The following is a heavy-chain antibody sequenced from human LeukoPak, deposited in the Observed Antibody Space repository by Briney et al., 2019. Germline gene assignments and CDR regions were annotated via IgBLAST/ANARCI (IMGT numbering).Heavy chain of an antibody. V-gene: IGHV4-59*11. CDR3: ARLLDNDSSGDPDTFDM. CDR2: IYYGVRS. Sequence: SETLSLTCTVSGGSISSHYWSWIRQSPGKGLEWIGFIYYGVRSRYNPSLQSRVTISADTSKNHFSLKLTSVTAADAAVYYCARLLDNDSSGDPDTFDMWVQGTMVTVSS. D-gene: IGHD3-22*01. CDR1: GGSISSHY. J-gene: IGHJ3*02.